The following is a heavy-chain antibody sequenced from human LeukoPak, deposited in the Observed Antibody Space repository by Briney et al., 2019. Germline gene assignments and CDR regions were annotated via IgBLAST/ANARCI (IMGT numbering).Heavy chain of an antibody. CDR2: ISVSGNT. J-gene: IGHJ4*02. D-gene: IGHD3-10*01. V-gene: IGHV3-23*01. Sequence: GGSLRLSCAASGFTLSSYAMSWVRQGPGKGLEWVSAISVSGNTYHADSVKGRFTISRDNSRNTLYLQMNSLRTEDTAVYYCAKLGTWFGELGVDYWGQGTLVTVSS. CDR3: AKLGTWFGELGVDY. CDR1: GFTLSSYA.